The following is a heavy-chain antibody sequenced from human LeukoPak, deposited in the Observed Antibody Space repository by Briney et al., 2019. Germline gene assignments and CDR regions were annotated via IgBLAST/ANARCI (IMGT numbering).Heavy chain of an antibody. CDR2: INPSGSST. D-gene: IGHD6-13*01. Sequence: PGASVKVSCKASGYSFTSHYMHWVRQAPGQGLEWLGLINPSGSSTLYAQKFQGRVTMTRDMSISTAYMELSRLRSDDTAVYYCARGGSSWLRGYYYYYMDVWGKGTTVTVSS. CDR3: ARGGSSWLRGYYYYYMDV. V-gene: IGHV1-46*01. J-gene: IGHJ6*03. CDR1: GYSFTSHY.